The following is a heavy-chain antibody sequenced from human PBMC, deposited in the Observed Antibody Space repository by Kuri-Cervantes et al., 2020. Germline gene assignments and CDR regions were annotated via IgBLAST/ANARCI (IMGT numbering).Heavy chain of an antibody. CDR3: TTDGIAVAATDY. CDR2: IKSKTDGGTT. CDR1: GFTFSSYS. Sequence: GGSLRLSCAASGFTFSSYSMSWVRQAPGKGLEWVGRIKSKTDGGTTDYAAPVKGRFTISRDDSKNTLYLQMNSLKTEDTAVYYCTTDGIAVAATDYWGQGTLVTVSS. V-gene: IGHV3-15*01. D-gene: IGHD6-19*01. J-gene: IGHJ4*02.